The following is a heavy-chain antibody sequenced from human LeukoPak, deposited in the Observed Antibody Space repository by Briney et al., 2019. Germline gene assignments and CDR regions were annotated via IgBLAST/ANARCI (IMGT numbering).Heavy chain of an antibody. CDR2: IYSGGST. CDR3: ARDSGAAAGRGMDV. CDR1: GFTVSSNY. D-gene: IGHD6-13*01. Sequence: GGSLRLSCSASGFTVSSNYMSWVRQAPGKGLEWVSVIYSGGSTYYADSVKGRFTISRDNSKNTLHLQMNSLRVEDTAVYYCARDSGAAAGRGMDVWGQGTTVTVSS. V-gene: IGHV3-53*01. J-gene: IGHJ6*02.